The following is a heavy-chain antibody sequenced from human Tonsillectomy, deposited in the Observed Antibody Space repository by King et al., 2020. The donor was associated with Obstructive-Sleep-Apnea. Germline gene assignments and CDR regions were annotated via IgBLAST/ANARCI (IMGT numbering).Heavy chain of an antibody. CDR3: ARDRYYYGSGSYYLVDY. Sequence: QLVQSGAEVKKPGASVKVSCKASGYTFTSYYMHWVRQAPGQGLEWMGIINPSGGSTSYAQKFQGRVTMTRDTSTSTVYMELSSLRSEATAVYYCARDRYYYGSGSYYLVDYWGQGTLVTVSS. J-gene: IGHJ4*02. CDR2: INPSGGST. D-gene: IGHD3-10*01. V-gene: IGHV1-46*01. CDR1: GYTFTSYY.